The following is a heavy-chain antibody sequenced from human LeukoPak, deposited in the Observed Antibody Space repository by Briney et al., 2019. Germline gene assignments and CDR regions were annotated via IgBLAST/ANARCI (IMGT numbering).Heavy chain of an antibody. Sequence: PGGALRLSCAASGFTFSSYDMTWVRQAPGRGLEWVSSIRPSGDNTYYGDSVKGRFTISRDNSKNTLYLQMNSLRAEDTAVYYCAKDLERSGSYYLPFDYWGQGTLVTVSS. CDR3: AKDLERSGSYYLPFDY. J-gene: IGHJ4*02. CDR2: IRPSGDNT. V-gene: IGHV3-23*01. D-gene: IGHD1-26*01. CDR1: GFTFSSYD.